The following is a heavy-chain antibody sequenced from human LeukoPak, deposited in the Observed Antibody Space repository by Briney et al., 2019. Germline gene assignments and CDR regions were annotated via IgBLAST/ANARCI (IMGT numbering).Heavy chain of an antibody. CDR3: ARLGLGAAFDI. D-gene: IGHD3-16*01. J-gene: IGHJ3*02. CDR1: GDSVSSNSAV. V-gene: IGHV6-1*01. Sequence: SQTVSLTCAISGDSVSSNSAVWNWIRQSPSRGLEWLGRTYYRSKWYNDYAVSVKSRITIKPDTSKNQFSLQLNSATPEDTAVYYCARLGLGAAFDIWGQGTLFTVSP. CDR2: TYYRSKWYN.